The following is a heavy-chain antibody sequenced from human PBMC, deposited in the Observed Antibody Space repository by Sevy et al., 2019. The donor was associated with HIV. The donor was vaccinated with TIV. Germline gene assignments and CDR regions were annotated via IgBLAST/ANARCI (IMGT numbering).Heavy chain of an antibody. CDR3: ARLNVYYYDDDGYYTTGNAFDI. D-gene: IGHD3-22*01. CDR2: IYSGDKT. V-gene: IGHV3-53*01. CDR1: GFSVSDTY. J-gene: IGHJ3*02. Sequence: GGSLRLSCAASGFSVSDTYMSWVRQAPGKGLEWVSVIYSGDKTYHADSVKGRFTISRDSSKNTIYLQLNSLRTEDTAVYYCARLNVYYYDDDGYYTTGNAFDIWGQGTTVTVSS.